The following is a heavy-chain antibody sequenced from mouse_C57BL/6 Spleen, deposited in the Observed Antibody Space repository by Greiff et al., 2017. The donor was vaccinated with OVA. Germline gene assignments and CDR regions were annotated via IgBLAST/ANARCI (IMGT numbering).Heavy chain of an antibody. CDR3: ARDGGSSGPFDY. CDR1: GFTFSDYY. CDR2: INYDGSST. D-gene: IGHD3-2*02. V-gene: IGHV5-16*01. J-gene: IGHJ2*01. Sequence: DVKLVESAGGLVQPGSSLKLSCTASGFTFSDYYMAWVRQVPEKGLEWVANINYDGSSTYYLDSLKSRFIISRDNAKNILYLQMSSLKSEDTATYYCARDGGSSGPFDYWGQGTTLTVSS.